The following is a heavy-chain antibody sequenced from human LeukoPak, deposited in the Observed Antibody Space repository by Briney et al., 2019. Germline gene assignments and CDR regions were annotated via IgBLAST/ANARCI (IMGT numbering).Heavy chain of an antibody. CDR1: GFTLSGSW. J-gene: IGHJ4*02. Sequence: PGGSLRLSCAASGFTLSGSWMHWVRQVPGKGLLWVSLIRGDGSSTYADSVEGRFTNTRDTAKNTLYLQMNSLRAEDTAVYYCARDPGSYYVGPLDYWGQGTLVTVSS. CDR2: IRGDGSST. CDR3: ARDPGSYYVGPLDY. V-gene: IGHV3-74*01. D-gene: IGHD1-26*01.